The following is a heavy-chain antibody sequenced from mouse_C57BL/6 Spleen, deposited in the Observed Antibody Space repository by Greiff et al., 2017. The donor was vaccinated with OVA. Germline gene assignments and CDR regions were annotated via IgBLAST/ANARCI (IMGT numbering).Heavy chain of an antibody. CDR3: ARDGNYWYCDV. CDR2: ISDGGSYT. J-gene: IGHJ1*03. Sequence: EVLLVESGGGLVKPGGSLKLSCAASGFTFSSYAMSWVRQTPEQRLEWVATISDGGSYTYYPDNVKGRFTISRDNAKNNQYLQMSHLKSEDTAMYYCARDGNYWYCDVWGTGTTVTVSS. V-gene: IGHV5-4*01. CDR1: GFTFSSYA. D-gene: IGHD2-1*01.